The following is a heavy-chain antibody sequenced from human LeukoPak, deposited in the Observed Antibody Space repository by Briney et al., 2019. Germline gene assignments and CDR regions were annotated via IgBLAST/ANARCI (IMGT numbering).Heavy chain of an antibody. CDR3: ARQETSSYNGAFDI. Sequence: GGSLRLSCAASGLTFSSSWMSWVRHAPGKGLEWVANIKKDGSEKYYADSVKGRFTISRDNAKNSLYLQMNSLRADDTAVYHCARQETSSYNGAFDIWGQGTMVTVSS. V-gene: IGHV3-7*01. CDR1: GLTFSSSW. J-gene: IGHJ3*02. D-gene: IGHD1-26*01. CDR2: IKKDGSEK.